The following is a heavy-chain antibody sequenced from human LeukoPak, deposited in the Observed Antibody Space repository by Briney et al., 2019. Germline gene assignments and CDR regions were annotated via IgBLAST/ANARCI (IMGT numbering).Heavy chain of an antibody. J-gene: IGHJ6*02. V-gene: IGHV3-30-3*02. CDR3: AKDLSRLYYYYGMDV. Sequence: GGSLRLSCAASGFTFSGYPIHWVRQAPGKGLEWVAVISYDGSNKYYADSVKGRFTISRDNFKNTLYLQMNSLRAEDTAVYYCAKDLSRLYYYYGMDVWGQGTTVTVSS. CDR1: GFTFSGYP. CDR2: ISYDGSNK. D-gene: IGHD6-13*01.